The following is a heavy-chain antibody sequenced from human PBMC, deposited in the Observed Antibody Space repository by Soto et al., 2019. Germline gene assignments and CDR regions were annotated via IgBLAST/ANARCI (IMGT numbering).Heavy chain of an antibody. Sequence: EVKLVESGGGLVQPGGSLRLSCAVSGFTLSDYYIDWVRQAPGKGLEWLARSRDKANSFSTDYAASVKGRLSISRDDSESSVFLQMNSLRTEDTALYYCARTKSYGPYDVWGQGTVVIVSS. CDR2: SRDKANSFST. D-gene: IGHD4-17*01. CDR3: ARTKSYGPYDV. V-gene: IGHV3-72*01. J-gene: IGHJ3*01. CDR1: GFTLSDYY.